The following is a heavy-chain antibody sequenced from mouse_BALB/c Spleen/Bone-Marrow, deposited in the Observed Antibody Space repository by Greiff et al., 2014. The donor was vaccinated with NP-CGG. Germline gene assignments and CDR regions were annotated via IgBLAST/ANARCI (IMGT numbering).Heavy chain of an antibody. CDR2: IDPANGNT. Sequence: EVKLQESGAELVKPGASVKXXCTXSGFNIKDTYMHWVKQRPEQGLEWIGRIDPANGNTKYDPKFQGKATITADTSSNTAYLQLSSLTSEDTAVYYCATYYYGSSWGFAYWGQGTLVTVSA. CDR3: ATYYYGSSWGFAY. CDR1: GFNIKDTY. D-gene: IGHD1-1*01. J-gene: IGHJ3*01. V-gene: IGHV14-3*02.